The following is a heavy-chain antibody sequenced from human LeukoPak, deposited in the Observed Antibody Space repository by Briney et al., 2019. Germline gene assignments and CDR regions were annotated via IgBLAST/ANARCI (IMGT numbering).Heavy chain of an antibody. CDR1: GFIFSDYA. CDR2: ISNDSSNK. D-gene: IGHD6-19*01. Sequence: GGSLRLSCAASGFIFSDYAMHWVRQAPGKGLEWVAVISNDSSNKYYADSVKGRFTISRDNPKNTLYLQMNSLSAEDTAVYYCARAVAGTVFWGQGTLVTVSS. V-gene: IGHV3-30-3*01. J-gene: IGHJ4*02. CDR3: ARAVAGTVF.